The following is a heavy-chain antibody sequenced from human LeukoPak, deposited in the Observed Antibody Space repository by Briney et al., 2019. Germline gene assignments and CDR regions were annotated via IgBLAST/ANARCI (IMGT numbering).Heavy chain of an antibody. J-gene: IGHJ5*02. V-gene: IGHV4-59*12. CDR2: IYYSGST. Sequence: SETLSLTCTVSGGSISSYYWSWIRQPPGKGLEWIGYIYYSGSTNYNPSLKSRVTISVDTSKNQFSLKLSSVTAADTAVYYCARSLEYSSSSDEFDPWGQGTLVTVSS. D-gene: IGHD6-6*01. CDR1: GGSISSYY. CDR3: ARSLEYSSSSDEFDP.